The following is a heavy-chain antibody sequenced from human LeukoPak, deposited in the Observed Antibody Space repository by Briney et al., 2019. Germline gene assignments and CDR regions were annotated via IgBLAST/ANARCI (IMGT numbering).Heavy chain of an antibody. V-gene: IGHV7-4-1*02. CDR1: GYIFTSYV. Sequence: ASVKVSCKASGYIFTSYVLHWVRQAPGQGLEWMGWINTNTGNPTYAQGFTGRFVFSLDTSASTAYLQISSLKADDTAMYYCARGDYETHGYQTRWGQGTPVTVSS. CDR2: INTNTGNP. CDR3: ARGDYETHGYQTR. J-gene: IGHJ4*02. D-gene: IGHD3-22*01.